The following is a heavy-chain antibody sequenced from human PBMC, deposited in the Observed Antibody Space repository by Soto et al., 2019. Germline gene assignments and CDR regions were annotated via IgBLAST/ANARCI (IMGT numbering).Heavy chain of an antibody. CDR1: GGTFNSFG. CDR2: IIPVFGTT. Sequence: QVHVVQSGAEVKKPGSSVKVTCKAFGGTFNSFGINWVRQAPGQGLEWMGGIIPVFGTTKYAQKFRDRVTLVAEGSTSTSYMELSSLTSDDTAVYYVAIEVWGRGGYYLDSWGQGTLVTVSS. J-gene: IGHJ4*02. D-gene: IGHD7-27*01. CDR3: AIEVWGRGGYYLDS. V-gene: IGHV1-69*01.